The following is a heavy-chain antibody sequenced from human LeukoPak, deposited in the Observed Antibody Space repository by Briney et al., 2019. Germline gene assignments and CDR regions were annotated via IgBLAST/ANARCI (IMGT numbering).Heavy chain of an antibody. Sequence: GGSLRLSCAASGFTFSSYSMNWVRQAPGKGLEWVSSISSSSSYIYYADSVKGRFTISRDNAKNSLYLQMNSLRAEDTAVYYCARGPQWELLSLIDYWGQGTLVTVSS. CDR2: ISSSSSYI. D-gene: IGHD1-26*01. CDR3: ARGPQWELLSLIDY. V-gene: IGHV3-21*01. J-gene: IGHJ4*02. CDR1: GFTFSSYS.